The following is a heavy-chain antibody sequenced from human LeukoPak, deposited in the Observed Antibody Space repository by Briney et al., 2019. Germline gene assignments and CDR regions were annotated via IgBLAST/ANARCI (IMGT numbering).Heavy chain of an antibody. D-gene: IGHD3-3*01. CDR3: ADYGVSGVRNNFY. V-gene: IGHV3-23*01. J-gene: IGHJ4*02. Sequence: GGSLRLSCAASGLAFSSYAMSWVRHAPGKGLEWVSTISVASNTFYADSVKGRFTISRDNSRNTVYLQMTSLRADDTAVYYCADYGVSGVRNNFYWGQGTLVTVSS. CDR2: ISVASNT. CDR1: GLAFSSYA.